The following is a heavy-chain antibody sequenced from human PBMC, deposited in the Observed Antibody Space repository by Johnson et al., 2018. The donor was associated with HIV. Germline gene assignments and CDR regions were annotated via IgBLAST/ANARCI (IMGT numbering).Heavy chain of an antibody. CDR2: LKSKSDGGTI. CDR3: ARDRRDDFWSGYSHGFDI. J-gene: IGHJ3*02. CDR1: GFTFSDAW. V-gene: IGHV3-15*01. D-gene: IGHD3-3*01. Sequence: EVQLVESGGDLVKPGGSLRLSCAASGFTFSDAWMNWVRQAPGKGLEWVGRLKSKSDGGTIDYAAPVKGRFTISRDNSKKTLYLQMNSLRAEDTAVYYCARDRRDDFWSGYSHGFDIWGQGTMVTVSS.